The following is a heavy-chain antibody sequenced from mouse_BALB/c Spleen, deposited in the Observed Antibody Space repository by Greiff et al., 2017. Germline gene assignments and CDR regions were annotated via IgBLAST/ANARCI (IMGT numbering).Heavy chain of an antibody. CDR3: ARDTTARVWFAY. Sequence: EVQLQQSGAELVKPGASVKLSCTASGFNIKDTYMHWVKQRPEQGLEWIGRIDPANGNTKYDPKFQGKATITADTSSNTAYLQLSSLTSEDTAVYYCARDTTARVWFAYWGQGTLVTVSA. CDR1: GFNIKDTY. V-gene: IGHV14-3*02. D-gene: IGHD1-2*01. CDR2: IDPANGNT. J-gene: IGHJ3*01.